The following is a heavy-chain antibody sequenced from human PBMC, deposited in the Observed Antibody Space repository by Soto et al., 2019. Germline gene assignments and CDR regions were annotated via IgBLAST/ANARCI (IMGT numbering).Heavy chain of an antibody. J-gene: IGHJ4*02. D-gene: IGHD2-2*01. Sequence: EEQLVESGGGLVQPGGSLRLSCVASGFAFSNYSMNWVRQAPGKGLEWVSYIRSSGSPTYYAGSVKGRFTISRDNAKKLMYLQMNSLRAEDTAVYYCARMTSSLSPGRWGQGTLVTVSS. CDR2: IRSSGSPT. V-gene: IGHV3-48*01. CDR1: GFAFSNYS. CDR3: ARMTSSLSPGR.